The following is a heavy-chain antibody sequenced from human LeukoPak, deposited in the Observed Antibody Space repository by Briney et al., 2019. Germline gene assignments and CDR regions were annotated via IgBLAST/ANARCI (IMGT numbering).Heavy chain of an antibody. CDR1: GYTLTELS. CDR3: ATEGAIAAAGGYYYYGMDV. CDR2: FDPEDGET. V-gene: IGHV1-24*01. D-gene: IGHD6-13*01. J-gene: IGHJ6*02. Sequence: ASVKVSCKDSGYTLTELSMHWVRQAPGKGLEWMGGFDPEDGETIYAQKFQGRVTMTEDTSTDTAYMELSSLRSEDTAVYYCATEGAIAAAGGYYYYGMDVWGQGTTVTVSS.